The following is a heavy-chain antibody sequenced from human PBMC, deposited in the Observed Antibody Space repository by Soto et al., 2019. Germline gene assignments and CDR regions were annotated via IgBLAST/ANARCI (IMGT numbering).Heavy chain of an antibody. D-gene: IGHD1-26*01. V-gene: IGHV1-46*01. J-gene: IGHJ3*02. CDR1: GFSITNYH. Sequence: ASVKVSCKASGFSITNYHMHLVRQAPGQGLEWMGVITPLGGATTYAQKFQGRVTMTADMSTSNVHMDLSSLRSDDTAVYYCAREIVGAICRSDALDIWGQGTMVTVSS. CDR3: AREIVGAICRSDALDI. CDR2: ITPLGGAT.